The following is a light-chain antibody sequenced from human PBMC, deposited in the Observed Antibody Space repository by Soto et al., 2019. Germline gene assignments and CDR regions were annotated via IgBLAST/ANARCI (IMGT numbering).Light chain of an antibody. J-gene: IGKJ4*01. CDR2: KAS. Sequence: DIQMTQSPSTLSASVGDRVTITCRASQSISSWLAWYQQKPGKAPKLLIYKASSLESRVPSRFSGSRSGTEFTLTISSLQPDDFATYYCQQYNSYPLTFGGGTKVEI. V-gene: IGKV1-5*03. CDR3: QQYNSYPLT. CDR1: QSISSW.